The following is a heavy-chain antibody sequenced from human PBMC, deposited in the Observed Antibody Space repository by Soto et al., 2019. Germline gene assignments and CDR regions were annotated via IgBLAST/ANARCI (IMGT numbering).Heavy chain of an antibody. V-gene: IGHV4-59*01. CDR3: ARTIVGATGHYYYYYGMDV. J-gene: IGHJ6*02. Sequence: NPSETLSLTCTVSGGSISSYYWSWIRQPPGKGLEWIGYIYYSGSTNYNPSLKSRVTISVDTSKNQFSLKLSSVTAADTAVYYCARTIVGATGHYYYYYGMDVWGQGTTVTVSS. CDR1: GGSISSYY. CDR2: IYYSGST. D-gene: IGHD1-26*01.